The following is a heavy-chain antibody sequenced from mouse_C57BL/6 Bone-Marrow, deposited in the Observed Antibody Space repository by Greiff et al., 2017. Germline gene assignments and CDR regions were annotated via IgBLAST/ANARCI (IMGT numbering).Heavy chain of an antibody. D-gene: IGHD1-3*01. V-gene: IGHV1-53*01. CDR1: GYTFTSSW. CDR3: ARQGAPYAMDY. Sequence: VQLQQPGTELVKPGASVKLSCKASGYTFTSSWMHWVKQRPGQGLEWIGNINPSNGGNNYNEKFKSKATLTVDKSSSTAYMHLSSLTSEDSAVYYCARQGAPYAMDYWGQGTSVTVSS. J-gene: IGHJ4*01. CDR2: INPSNGGN.